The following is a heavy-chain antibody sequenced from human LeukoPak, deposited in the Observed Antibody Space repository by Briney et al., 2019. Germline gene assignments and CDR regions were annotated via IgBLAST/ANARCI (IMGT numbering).Heavy chain of an antibody. Sequence: PGGSLRLSCATSGLTLSSSSYWMSWIRQAPGRGPEWVAHIKGNGNEPYYADSVKGRFTISKDNSKQSLRLEMNSLRAEDTAVYYCAKGYYHDSSGYLAQDAFHIWGQGTMITVSS. CDR1: GLTLSSSSYW. J-gene: IGHJ3*02. CDR2: IKGNGNEP. CDR3: AKGYYHDSSGYLAQDAFHI. D-gene: IGHD3-22*01. V-gene: IGHV3-7*01.